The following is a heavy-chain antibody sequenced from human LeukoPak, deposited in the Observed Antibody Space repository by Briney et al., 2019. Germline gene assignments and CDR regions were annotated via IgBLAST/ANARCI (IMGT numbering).Heavy chain of an antibody. Sequence: SETLSLTCTVSGGSISSSSYYWGWIRQPPGKGLEWIGSIYYSGSTYYNPSLKSRVTISVDTSKNQFSLKLSSVTAADTAVYYCARNIQPDYWGQGTLVTVSS. CDR1: GGSISSSSYY. J-gene: IGHJ4*02. CDR2: IYYSGST. V-gene: IGHV4-39*01. D-gene: IGHD5-18*01. CDR3: ARNIQPDY.